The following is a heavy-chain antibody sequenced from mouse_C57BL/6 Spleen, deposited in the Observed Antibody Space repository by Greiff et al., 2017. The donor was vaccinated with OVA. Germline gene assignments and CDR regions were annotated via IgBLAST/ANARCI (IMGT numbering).Heavy chain of an antibody. CDR2: INPNNGGT. V-gene: IGHV1-18*01. CDR1: GYTFTDYN. J-gene: IGHJ4*01. D-gene: IGHD2-2*01. Sequence: EVQLQQSGPELVKPGASVKIPCKASGYTFTDYNMDWVKQSHGKSLEWIGDINPNNGGTIYNQKFKGKATLTVDTSSSTAYMELRNLTSEDTAVYYCARSRNGYEKYYAMDYWGQGTSVTVSS. CDR3: ARSRNGYEKYYAMDY.